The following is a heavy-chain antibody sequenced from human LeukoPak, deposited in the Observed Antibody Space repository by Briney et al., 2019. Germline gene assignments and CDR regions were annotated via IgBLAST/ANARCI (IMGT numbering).Heavy chain of an antibody. CDR2: MNPNSGNT. Sequence: ASVKVSCKASGYTFTSYDINWVRQATGQGLQWMGWMNPNSGNTGYAQKFQGRVTMTRNTSISTAYMELSSLRSEDTAVYYCARGLRGRRDGYNSYYFDYWGQGTLVTVSS. J-gene: IGHJ4*02. CDR1: GYTFTSYD. D-gene: IGHD5-24*01. V-gene: IGHV1-8*01. CDR3: ARGLRGRRDGYNSYYFDY.